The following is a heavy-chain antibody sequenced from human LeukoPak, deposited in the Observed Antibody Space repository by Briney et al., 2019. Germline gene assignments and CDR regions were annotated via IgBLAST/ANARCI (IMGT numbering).Heavy chain of an antibody. CDR2: INGGGDIM. Sequence: PGGSLRLSCAASGFSLRAYDLIWVRQAPGKGLDWVSIINGGGDIMMYEDSVRGRFTISRDNSKNTFYLQMNSLRVEDTGVYYCAMRDRGYGLDIWGQGTMVTVSS. CDR1: GFSLRAYD. D-gene: IGHD3-10*01. V-gene: IGHV3-23*01. CDR3: AMRDRGYGLDI. J-gene: IGHJ3*02.